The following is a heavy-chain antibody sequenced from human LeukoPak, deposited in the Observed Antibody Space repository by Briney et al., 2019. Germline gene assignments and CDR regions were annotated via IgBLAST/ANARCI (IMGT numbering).Heavy chain of an antibody. D-gene: IGHD6-19*01. CDR1: GYSFSSYW. V-gene: IGHV5-51*01. Sequence: GESLQISCQGSGYSFSSYWIDWVRQMPGKGLEWMGIIYPGDSDTRYSPSFQGQVTISADKSISTAYLQWSSLKASDTAMYYCARAVVAGTGYYFDYWGQGTLVTVSS. J-gene: IGHJ4*02. CDR2: IYPGDSDT. CDR3: ARAVVAGTGYYFDY.